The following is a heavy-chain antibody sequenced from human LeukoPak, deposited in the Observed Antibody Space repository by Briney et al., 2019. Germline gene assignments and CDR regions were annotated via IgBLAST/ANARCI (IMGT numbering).Heavy chain of an antibody. J-gene: IGHJ5*02. Sequence: PSETLSLTCAVYGGSFSGYYWSWIRQPPGKGLEWIGEINHSGGTNYNPSLKSRVTISVDTSKNQFSLKLSSVTAADTAVYYCASRLRDCSSTSCYFDNWFDPWGQGTLVTVSS. CDR3: ASRLRDCSSTSCYFDNWFDP. V-gene: IGHV4-34*01. CDR1: GGSFSGYY. CDR2: INHSGGT. D-gene: IGHD2-2*01.